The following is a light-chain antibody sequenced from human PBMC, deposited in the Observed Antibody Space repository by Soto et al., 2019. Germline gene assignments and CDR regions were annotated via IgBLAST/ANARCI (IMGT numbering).Light chain of an antibody. CDR1: SSDVGGYNY. V-gene: IGLV2-14*01. CDR3: ISYTTSNTRQIV. J-gene: IGLJ1*01. Sequence: QSALTQPASVSGSPGQSITISCTGTSSDVGGYNYVSWYQQHPGKAPKFMIYDVSNRPSGVSNRFSGSKSGNTASLTISGLQAEDAADYYCISYTTSNTRQIVFGTGHKLTVL. CDR2: DVS.